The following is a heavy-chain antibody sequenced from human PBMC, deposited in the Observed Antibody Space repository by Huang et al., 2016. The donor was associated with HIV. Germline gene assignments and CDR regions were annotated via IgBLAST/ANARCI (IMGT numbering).Heavy chain of an antibody. CDR1: WFTFRGSA. Sequence: EVQLVESGGGLVQPGGSLKLSCAASWFTFRGSAMHWVRQASGKGLEWVCRIRSKANSYATAYAASVKGRFTISRDDSKNTAYLQMNSLKTEDTAVYYCTRLTMIGDGDYWGQGTLVTVSS. CDR2: IRSKANSYAT. D-gene: IGHD3-22*01. CDR3: TRLTMIGDGDY. J-gene: IGHJ4*02. V-gene: IGHV3-73*01.